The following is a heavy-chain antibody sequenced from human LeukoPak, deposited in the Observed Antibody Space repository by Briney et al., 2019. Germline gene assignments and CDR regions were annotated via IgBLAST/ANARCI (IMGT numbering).Heavy chain of an antibody. CDR2: INHSGST. D-gene: IGHD5-18*01. CDR3: ARVQQKVRYSDY. Sequence: SETLSLTCAVYGGSFSGYYWSWIRQPPGKGLEWIGEINHSGSTNYNPSLKSRVTISVDTSKNQFSLKLSSVTAADTAVYYCARVQQKVRYSDYWGPGTLVTVSS. V-gene: IGHV4-34*01. J-gene: IGHJ4*02. CDR1: GGSFSGYY.